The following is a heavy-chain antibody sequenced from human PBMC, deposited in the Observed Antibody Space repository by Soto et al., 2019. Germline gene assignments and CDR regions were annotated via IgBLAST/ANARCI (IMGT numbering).Heavy chain of an antibody. CDR2: ISYDGSNK. D-gene: IGHD2-21*01. CDR1: GFTFSSYA. Sequence: QVQLVESGGGVVQPGRSLRLSCAASGFTFSSYAIHWVRQAPGKGLEWVAVISYDGSNKYYAESVKGRFTISRDNSKNTLYLHMNSLRAEDTAVYYCARDLGDWVYYYYGMDVWGQGTTVTVSS. J-gene: IGHJ6*02. CDR3: ARDLGDWVYYYYGMDV. V-gene: IGHV3-30-3*01.